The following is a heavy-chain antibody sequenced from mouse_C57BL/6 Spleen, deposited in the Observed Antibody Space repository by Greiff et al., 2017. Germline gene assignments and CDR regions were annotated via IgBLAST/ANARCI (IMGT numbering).Heavy chain of an antibody. J-gene: IGHJ4*01. Sequence: VQLQQSGAELVRPGASVTLSCKASGYTFTDYEMHWVKQTPVHGLEWIGAIDPETGGTAYNQKFKGKAILTADKSSSTAYMELRGLTSEDSAVYYCTRADYSNYGYAMDYWGQGTSVTVSS. CDR1: GYTFTDYE. CDR2: IDPETGGT. CDR3: TRADYSNYGYAMDY. D-gene: IGHD2-5*01. V-gene: IGHV1-15*01.